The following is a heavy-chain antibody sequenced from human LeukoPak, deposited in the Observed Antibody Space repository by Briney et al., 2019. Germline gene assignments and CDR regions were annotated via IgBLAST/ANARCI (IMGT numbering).Heavy chain of an antibody. CDR1: GGSISSYY. D-gene: IGHD3-3*01. Sequence: SETLSLTCTVSGGSISSYYWSWIRQPPGKGLEWIGYIYYSGSTNYNPSLKSRVTISVDTSKNQFSLKLSSVTAADTAVYYCARDHPLDGGAFDIWGQGTMVTVSS. V-gene: IGHV4-59*12. J-gene: IGHJ3*02. CDR2: IYYSGST. CDR3: ARDHPLDGGAFDI.